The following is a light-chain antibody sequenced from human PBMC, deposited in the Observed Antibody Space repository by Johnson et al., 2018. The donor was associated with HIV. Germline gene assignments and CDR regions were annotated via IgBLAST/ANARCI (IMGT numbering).Light chain of an antibody. Sequence: QSVLTQPPSVSAAPGQKVTISCSGSSSNIGNNYVSWFQHLPGAAPKLLIYDNDKRPSGIPDRFSGSKSGTSATLGITGLQTGDEADYYCGTWDTSLSAYVCGTGTKVTVL. J-gene: IGLJ1*01. CDR1: SSNIGNNY. V-gene: IGLV1-51*01. CDR3: GTWDTSLSAYV. CDR2: DND.